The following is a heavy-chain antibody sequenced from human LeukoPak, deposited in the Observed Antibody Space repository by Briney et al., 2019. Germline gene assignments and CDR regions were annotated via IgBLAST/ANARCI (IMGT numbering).Heavy chain of an antibody. CDR3: ARVVGARGAFDI. CDR1: GDSISSGDYY. CDR2: ISSSGST. Sequence: SETLSLTCTVSGDSISSGDYYWSWIRQPAGKGLEWIGRISSSGSTNYNPSLKSRVTISVDTSKNQFSLKLSSVTAADTAVYYCARVVGARGAFDIWGQGTMVTVSS. D-gene: IGHD1-26*01. V-gene: IGHV4-61*02. J-gene: IGHJ3*02.